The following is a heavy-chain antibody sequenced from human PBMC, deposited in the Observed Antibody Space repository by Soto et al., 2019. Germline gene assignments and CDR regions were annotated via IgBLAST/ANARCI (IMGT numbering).Heavy chain of an antibody. CDR1: GFTFSSYG. J-gene: IGHJ4*02. CDR2: IWCDGSNK. Sequence: QVQLVESGGGVVQPGRSLRLSCAASGFTFSSYGMHWVRQAPGKGLEGVAVIWCDGSNKYYADSVKGRFTISRDNSKNTLYLQMNSLRAEDKAVYYCARDSGRYSYGSEDYWGQGSLVTVSS. D-gene: IGHD5-18*01. CDR3: ARDSGRYSYGSEDY. V-gene: IGHV3-33*01.